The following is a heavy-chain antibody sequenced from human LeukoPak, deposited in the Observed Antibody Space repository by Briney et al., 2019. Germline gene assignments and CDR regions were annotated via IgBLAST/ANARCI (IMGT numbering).Heavy chain of an antibody. J-gene: IGHJ6*02. CDR2: MNPNSGNT. D-gene: IGHD7-27*01. V-gene: IGHV1-8*01. CDR3: ARELGIMAPMDV. Sequence: GASVEVSCKASGYTFTSYDINWVRQATGQGLEWMGWMNPNSGNTGYAQKFQGRVTMTRNTSISTAYMELSSLRSEDTAVYYCARELGIMAPMDVWGQGTTVTVSS. CDR1: GYTFTSYD.